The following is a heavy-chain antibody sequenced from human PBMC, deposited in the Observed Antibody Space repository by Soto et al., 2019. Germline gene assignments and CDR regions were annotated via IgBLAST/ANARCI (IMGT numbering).Heavy chain of an antibody. J-gene: IGHJ6*02. Sequence: QVQLVESGGGVVQPGRSLRLSCAASGFTFSSYAMHWVRQAPGKGLEWVAVILSDGSNKWYVDSVKGRFTISRDNSKNTLYLQMNSLRAEDTAVYYCARAVFQEDVWGQGTTVTVSS. CDR3: ARAVFQEDV. CDR1: GFTFSSYA. CDR2: ILSDGSNK. V-gene: IGHV3-30-3*01.